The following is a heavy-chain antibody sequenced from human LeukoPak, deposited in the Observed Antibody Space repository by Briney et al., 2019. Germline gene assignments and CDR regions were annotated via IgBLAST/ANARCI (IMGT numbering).Heavy chain of an antibody. Sequence: QPGRSLRLSCAASGFTFSSYGMHWVRQAPGKGLEWVAFIRYDGSNKYYADPVKGRFTVSRDNSKNTLYLQMNSLRAEDTAVYYCAKLSVTTPYAFPDYFDYWGQGTLVTVSS. CDR2: IRYDGSNK. D-gene: IGHD4-11*01. CDR3: AKLSVTTPYAFPDYFDY. J-gene: IGHJ4*02. V-gene: IGHV3-30*02. CDR1: GFTFSSYG.